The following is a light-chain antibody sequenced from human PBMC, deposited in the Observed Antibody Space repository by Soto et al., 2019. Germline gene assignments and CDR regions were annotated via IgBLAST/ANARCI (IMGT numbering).Light chain of an antibody. CDR3: QQYNNWPPWT. V-gene: IGKV3-15*01. CDR2: GAS. J-gene: IGKJ1*01. CDR1: QSVSSN. Sequence: IVMTQSPATLSVSPGERATLSCRASQSVSSNLAWYQQKPGQAPGLLIYGASTRAPGIPARFSGSGSGTEFTLTISSLQSEDFAVYYCQQYNNWPPWTFGQGTKVEIK.